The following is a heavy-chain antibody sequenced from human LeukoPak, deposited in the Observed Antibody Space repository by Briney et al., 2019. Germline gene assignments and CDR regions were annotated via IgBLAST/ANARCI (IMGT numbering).Heavy chain of an antibody. D-gene: IGHD2-21*02. V-gene: IGHV3-30*04. CDR2: ISYDGSNK. CDR1: GFTFTSYA. CDR3: ASEKVTGFDY. Sequence: GGSLRLSCAASGFTFTSYAMHWVRQAPGKGLEWVAVISYDGSNKYYADSVKGRFTISRDNSKSTLYLQMNSLRPEDTAVYYCASEKVTGFDYWGQGTLVTVSS. J-gene: IGHJ4*02.